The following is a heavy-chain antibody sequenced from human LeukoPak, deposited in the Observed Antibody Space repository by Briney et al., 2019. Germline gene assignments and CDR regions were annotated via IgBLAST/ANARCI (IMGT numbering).Heavy chain of an antibody. CDR1: GFTFSSYG. CDR3: ARDGDYYDSTYYFDY. V-gene: IGHV3-33*01. D-gene: IGHD3-22*01. Sequence: GRSLRLSCAASGFTFSSYGMHWVRQAPGKGLKWVAVIWYDGSNKYYADSVKGRFTISRDNSKNTLYLQMNSPRAEDTAVYYCARDGDYYDSTYYFDYWGQGTLVTVSS. CDR2: IWYDGSNK. J-gene: IGHJ4*02.